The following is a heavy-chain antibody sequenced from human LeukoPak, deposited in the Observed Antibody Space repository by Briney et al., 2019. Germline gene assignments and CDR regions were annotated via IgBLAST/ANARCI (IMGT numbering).Heavy chain of an antibody. D-gene: IGHD5-18*01. CDR3: ARENSYGYDHWFDP. Sequence: SETLSLTCTVPGGSISSYYWSWIRQPPGKGLEWIGYIYYSGSTNYNPSLKSRVTISVDTSKNQFSLKLSSVTAADTAVYYCARENSYGYDHWFDPWGQGTLVTVSS. CDR1: GGSISSYY. V-gene: IGHV4-59*01. J-gene: IGHJ5*02. CDR2: IYYSGST.